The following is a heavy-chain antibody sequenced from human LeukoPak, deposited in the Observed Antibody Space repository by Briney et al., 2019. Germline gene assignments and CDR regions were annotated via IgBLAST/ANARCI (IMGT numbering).Heavy chain of an antibody. J-gene: IGHJ5*02. V-gene: IGHV4-59*01. CDR1: GGSISSYY. CDR2: ICYSGST. D-gene: IGHD3-22*01. Sequence: PSETLSLTCTVSGGSISSYYWSWIRQPPGKGLEWIGYICYSGSTNYNPSLKSRVTISVDTSKNQFSLKLSSVTAADTAVYYCARELIESEFDPWGQGTLVTVSS. CDR3: ARELIESEFDP.